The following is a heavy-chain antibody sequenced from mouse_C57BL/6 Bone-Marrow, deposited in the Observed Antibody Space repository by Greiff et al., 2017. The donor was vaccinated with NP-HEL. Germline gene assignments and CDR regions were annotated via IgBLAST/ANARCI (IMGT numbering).Heavy chain of an antibody. CDR2: IDPSDSYT. CDR3: ARWLTGGWFAY. J-gene: IGHJ3*01. V-gene: IGHV1-69*01. CDR1: GYTFTSYW. D-gene: IGHD4-1*01. Sequence: QVQLQQPGAELVMPGASVKLSCKASGYTFTSYWMHWVKQRPGQGLEWIGEIDPSDSYTNYNQKFKGKSTLTVDKSSSTAYMQLSSLTSEDSAVYYCARWLTGGWFAYWGQGTLVTVSA.